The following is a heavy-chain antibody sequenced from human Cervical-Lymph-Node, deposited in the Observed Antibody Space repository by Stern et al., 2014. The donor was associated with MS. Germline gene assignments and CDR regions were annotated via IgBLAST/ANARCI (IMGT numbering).Heavy chain of an antibody. D-gene: IGHD4-23*01. V-gene: IGHV4-31*01. CDR3: ARTSYGGNAFDI. CDR1: GGSISSGGYY. J-gene: IGHJ3*02. CDR2: IYYSGST. Sequence: QVQLQESGPGLVKPSQTLSLTCTVSGGSISSGGYYWSWIRQHPGKGLEWIGYIYYSGSTYYNPSLKSLVTISVDTSKNQFSLKLSSVTAADTAVYYCARTSYGGNAFDIWGQGTMVTVSS.